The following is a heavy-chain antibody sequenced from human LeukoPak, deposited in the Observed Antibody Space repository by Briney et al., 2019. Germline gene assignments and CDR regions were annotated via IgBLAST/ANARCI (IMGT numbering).Heavy chain of an antibody. Sequence: ASVKVSCKASGYTFTSYGISWVRQATGQGLEWMGWMNPNSANTGYAQKFQGRVTMTRDTSTSTAYMELSSLRSEDTAVYYCARAGIFSCSGGSCYSLDYWGQGTLVTVSS. D-gene: IGHD2-15*01. CDR1: GYTFTSYG. CDR2: MNPNSANT. V-gene: IGHV1-8*02. J-gene: IGHJ4*02. CDR3: ARAGIFSCSGGSCYSLDY.